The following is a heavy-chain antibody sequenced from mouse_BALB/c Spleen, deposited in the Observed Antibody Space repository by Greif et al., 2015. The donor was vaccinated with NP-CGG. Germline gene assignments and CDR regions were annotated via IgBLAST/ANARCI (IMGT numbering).Heavy chain of an antibody. CDR1: GYTFTDYW. V-gene: IGHV1-69*01. D-gene: IGHD2-14*01. J-gene: IGHJ3*01. Sequence: QVQLQQPGAELVMPGASVKMSCKASGYTFTDYWMHWVKQRPGQGLEWIGAIDTSDSYTSYNQKFKGKATLTVDESSSTAYMQLSSLTSEDSAVYYCARSRGVPAWFAYWGQGTLVTVSA. CDR3: ARSRGVPAWFAY. CDR2: IDTSDSYT.